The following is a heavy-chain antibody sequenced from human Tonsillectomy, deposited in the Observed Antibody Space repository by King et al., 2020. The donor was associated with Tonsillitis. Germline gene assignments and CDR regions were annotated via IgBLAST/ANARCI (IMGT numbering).Heavy chain of an antibody. CDR2: INRDGSDE. Sequence: QLVQSGGGLVQPGRSLRLSCAASGFTLNNYWMTWVRQAPGKGLEWVANINRDGSDEHYVDSVKGRLTISRDNAKNSLYLQMNSLRPEDTAVYYCASDSSYCYSSTFYDAFDVWGQGTMVTVSS. J-gene: IGHJ3*01. V-gene: IGHV3-7*01. CDR1: GFTLNNYW. CDR3: ASDSSYCYSSTFYDAFDV. D-gene: IGHD2/OR15-2a*01.